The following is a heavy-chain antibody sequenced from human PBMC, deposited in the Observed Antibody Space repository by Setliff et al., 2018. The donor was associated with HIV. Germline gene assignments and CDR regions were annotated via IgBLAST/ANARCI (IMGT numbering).Heavy chain of an antibody. CDR1: DSGTYY. D-gene: IGHD7-27*01. CDR3: ARANWGDWYFDL. CDR2: VSSRGDT. Sequence: LSLTCAVSDSGTYYWSWIRQPAGKGLEWIGRVSSRGDTNYNPSLRSRVTMSLDTSKNNFSLKLSSVTAADTAVYYCARANWGDWYFDLWGRGALVTVSS. J-gene: IGHJ2*01. V-gene: IGHV4-61*02.